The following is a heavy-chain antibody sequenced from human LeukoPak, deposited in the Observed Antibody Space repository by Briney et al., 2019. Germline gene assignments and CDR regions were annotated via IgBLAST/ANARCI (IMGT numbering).Heavy chain of an antibody. CDR1: GVTFSSYG. CDR3: AKEIYYGSGSYPDY. Sequence: QPGRSLRLSCEASGVTFSSYGIHWVRQAPGKGLEWVAAISNDGNNKYYADSVKGRFTISRDNSKNTLYLQMNSLRAEDTAVYYCAKEIYYGSGSYPDYWGQGTLVIVSS. CDR2: ISNDGNNK. D-gene: IGHD3-10*01. J-gene: IGHJ4*02. V-gene: IGHV3-30*18.